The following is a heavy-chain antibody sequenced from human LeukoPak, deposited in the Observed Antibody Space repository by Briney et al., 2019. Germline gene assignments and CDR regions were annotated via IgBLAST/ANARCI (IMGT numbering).Heavy chain of an antibody. Sequence: GGSLTLSCAASGFTFSSYAMHWVRQAPGKGLEYVSAISSNGGSTYYANSVKGRFTISRDNSKNTLYLQMGSLRAEDMAVYYCARDLRGLRYFDWSPVFDYWGQGTLVTVSS. CDR2: ISSNGGST. J-gene: IGHJ4*02. D-gene: IGHD3-9*01. V-gene: IGHV3-64*01. CDR3: ARDLRGLRYFDWSPVFDY. CDR1: GFTFSSYA.